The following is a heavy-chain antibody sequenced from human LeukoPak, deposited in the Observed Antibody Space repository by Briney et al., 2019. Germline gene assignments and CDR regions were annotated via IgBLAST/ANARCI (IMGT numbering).Heavy chain of an antibody. D-gene: IGHD2-21*02. CDR2: IYYSGST. J-gene: IGHJ6*03. V-gene: IGHV4-39*07. Sequence: PSETLSLTCTVSGGSISSSSYYWGWIRQPPGKGLEWIGSIYYSGSTYYNPSLKSPVTISVDSSKNQFSLKLSSVTAADTAVYYCARSSVVTAIWDYYYYMDVWGKGTTVTISS. CDR3: ARSSVVTAIWDYYYYMDV. CDR1: GGSISSSSYY.